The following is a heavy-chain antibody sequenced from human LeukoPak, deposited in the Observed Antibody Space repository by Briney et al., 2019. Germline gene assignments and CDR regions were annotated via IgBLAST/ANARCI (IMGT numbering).Heavy chain of an antibody. CDR3: AHYDSSSYHAFDI. CDR1: GFTFSSYW. CDR2: INSDGSGT. Sequence: GGSLRLSCAASGFTFSSYWMHWVRQAPGKELVWVSRINSDGSGTSYADSVKGRFTISRDNAKNTLYLQMNSLRAEDTAVYYCAHYDSSSYHAFDIWGQGTMVTVSS. V-gene: IGHV3-74*01. D-gene: IGHD3-22*01. J-gene: IGHJ3*02.